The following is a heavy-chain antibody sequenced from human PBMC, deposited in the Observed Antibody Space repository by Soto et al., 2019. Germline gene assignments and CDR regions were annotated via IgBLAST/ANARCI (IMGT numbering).Heavy chain of an antibody. V-gene: IGHV4-59*08. Sequence: SETLSLTCTVSGVSFSSYYWSWIRQPPGKGLEWIGYIHYSGVTSYNPSLKSRVAISVETSKNKFSLKLSSVTAADTAGYYCERQCLPPGIFTAYYLRFDRWGQGTMVTVSS. CDR3: ERQCLPPGIFTAYYLRFDR. J-gene: IGHJ3*02. CDR1: GVSFSSYY. D-gene: IGHD3-9*01. CDR2: IHYSGVT.